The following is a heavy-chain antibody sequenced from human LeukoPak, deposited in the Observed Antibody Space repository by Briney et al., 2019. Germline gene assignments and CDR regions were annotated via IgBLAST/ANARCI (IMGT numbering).Heavy chain of an antibody. V-gene: IGHV3-7*01. J-gene: IGHJ6*03. Sequence: GGSLRLSCAASGFTFSSYWMSWVRQAPGKGLEWVANIKQDGSEKYYVDSVKGRFTISRDNAKNSLYLQMNSLRAEDTAVYYCARKQWELLLPYYYYYYMDVWGKGTTVTVSS. D-gene: IGHD1-26*01. CDR3: ARKQWELLLPYYYYYYMDV. CDR1: GFTFSSYW. CDR2: IKQDGSEK.